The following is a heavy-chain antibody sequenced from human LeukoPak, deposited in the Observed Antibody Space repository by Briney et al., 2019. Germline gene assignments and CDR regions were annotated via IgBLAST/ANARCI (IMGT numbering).Heavy chain of an antibody. CDR2: ISGSGGST. CDR1: GFTFDDYG. CDR3: AKVGGYSPHYYYYMDV. V-gene: IGHV3-23*01. D-gene: IGHD5-18*01. J-gene: IGHJ6*03. Sequence: GGSLRLSCAASGFTFDDYGMSWVRQAPGKGLEWVSAISGSGGSTYYADSVKGRFTISKDNSKNTLYLQMNSLRAEDTAVYYCAKVGGYSPHYYYYMDVWGKGTTVTISS.